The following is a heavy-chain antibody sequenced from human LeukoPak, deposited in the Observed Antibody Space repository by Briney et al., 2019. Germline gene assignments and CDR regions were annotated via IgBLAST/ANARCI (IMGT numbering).Heavy chain of an antibody. D-gene: IGHD4-17*01. J-gene: IGHJ4*02. V-gene: IGHV4-4*07. CDR2: IYTSGST. Sequence: PSETLSLTCSVSGASITGYYWSWIRQPAGKGLEWIGRIYTSGSTNNNPSLKSRVTISVDKSKNQFSLKLSSVTAADTAVYYCARERAVTTYYYFDYWGQGTLVTVSS. CDR3: ARERAVTTYYYFDY. CDR1: GASITGYY.